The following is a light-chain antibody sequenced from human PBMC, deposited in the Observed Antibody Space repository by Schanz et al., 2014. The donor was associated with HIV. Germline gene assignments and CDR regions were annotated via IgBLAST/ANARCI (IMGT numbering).Light chain of an antibody. CDR3: GTWDESLNVV. CDR2: SND. CDR1: SSNIGSHT. J-gene: IGLJ2*01. V-gene: IGLV1-44*01. Sequence: QSVLTQPPSASGTPGQRVTISCSGSSSNIGSHTVNWYQQLPGTAPKLLMYSNDLRPSGVPDRFSGSKSGTSASLAISGLQSEDEADYYCGTWDESLNVVFGGGTKLTVL.